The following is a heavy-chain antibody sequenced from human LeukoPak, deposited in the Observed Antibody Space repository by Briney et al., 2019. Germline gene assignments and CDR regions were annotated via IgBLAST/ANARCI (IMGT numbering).Heavy chain of an antibody. CDR2: ISGSGGST. D-gene: IGHD6-13*01. CDR1: GFTFSSYA. J-gene: IGHJ4*02. CDR3: AKDTKQQLVETYFDY. V-gene: IGHV3-23*01. Sequence: GGSLRLSCAASGFTFSSYAMSWVRQAPGKGLEWVSAISGSGGSTYYADSVKGRFTISRDNSKNTLYLQMNSLRAEDTAVYYCAKDTKQQLVETYFDYWGQGTLVTVSS.